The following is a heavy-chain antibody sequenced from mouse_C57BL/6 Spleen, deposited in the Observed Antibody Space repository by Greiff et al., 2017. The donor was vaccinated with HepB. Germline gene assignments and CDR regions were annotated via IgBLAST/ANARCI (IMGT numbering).Heavy chain of an antibody. V-gene: IGHV1-80*01. CDR3: ARSYSNYEGFAY. J-gene: IGHJ3*01. CDR1: RYAFSSYW. D-gene: IGHD2-5*01. Sequence: QVQLQQSGAELVKPGASVKISCKASRYAFSSYWMNWVKQRPGKGLEWIGQIYPGDGDTNYNGKFKGKATLTADKSSSTAYMQLSSLTSEDSAVYFCARSYSNYEGFAYWGQGTLVTVSA. CDR2: IYPGDGDT.